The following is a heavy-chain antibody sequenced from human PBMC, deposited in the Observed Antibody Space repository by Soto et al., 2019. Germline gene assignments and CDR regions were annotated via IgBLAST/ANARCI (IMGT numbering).Heavy chain of an antibody. V-gene: IGHV3-21*01. D-gene: IGHD2-2*03. CDR3: ARDDGYCSSTSCYYYGMDV. CDR1: GFTFSSYS. J-gene: IGHJ6*02. Sequence: EVQLVESGGGLVKPGGSLRLSCAASGFTFSSYSMNWVRQAPGKGLEWVSSISSSSSYIYYADSVKGRFTISRDNAKNSLYLQMNSLRAEDTAVYYCARDDGYCSSTSCYYYGMDVWGQGTTVTVSS. CDR2: ISSSSSYI.